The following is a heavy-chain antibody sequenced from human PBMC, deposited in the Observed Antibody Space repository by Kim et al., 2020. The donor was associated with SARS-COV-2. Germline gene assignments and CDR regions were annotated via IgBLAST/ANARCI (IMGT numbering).Heavy chain of an antibody. D-gene: IGHD2-8*01. V-gene: IGHV3-7*03. J-gene: IGHJ4*02. Sequence: GGSLRLSCAASGFTFSSYGMRWVRQATGKGLEWVATIRTAGGAYYSVDAVKRRTITTGDTEKYSLLQIINRLTADAAAEYCSGGASPYDGLDYYGQG. CDR1: GFTFSSYG. CDR3: GGASPYDGLDY. CDR2: IRTAGGAY.